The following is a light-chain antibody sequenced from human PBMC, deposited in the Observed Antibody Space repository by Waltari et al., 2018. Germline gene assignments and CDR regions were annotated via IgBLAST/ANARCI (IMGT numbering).Light chain of an antibody. CDR3: MQALQSPFT. J-gene: IGKJ3*01. CDR2: LGS. Sequence: VLTQSPLSLSVTPGESASISCRPSQRLRHSNGYNYLDWYVQKPGQSPQLLIYLGSSRASGVPDRFSCFGSGTDFTLTISRVEAEDVGIYYCMQALQSPFTFGPGTKVEIK. V-gene: IGKV2-28*01. CDR1: QRLRHSNGYNY.